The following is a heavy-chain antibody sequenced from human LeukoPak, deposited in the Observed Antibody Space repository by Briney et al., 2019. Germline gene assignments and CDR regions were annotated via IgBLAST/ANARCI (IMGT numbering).Heavy chain of an antibody. V-gene: IGHV1-8*01. J-gene: IGHJ4*02. Sequence: ASVKVSCKASGYTFTSYDINWVRQATGQGLEWMGWMNPNSGNTGYAQKFQGRVTMTRNTSISTAYMELSSLRSEDTAVYYCATGSTVTTRPGFDYWGQGTLVTVSS. CDR2: MNPNSGNT. D-gene: IGHD4-17*01. CDR1: GYTFTSYD. CDR3: ATGSTVTTRPGFDY.